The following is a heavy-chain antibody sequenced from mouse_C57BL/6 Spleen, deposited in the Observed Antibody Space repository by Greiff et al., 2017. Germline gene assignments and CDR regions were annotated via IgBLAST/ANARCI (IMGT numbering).Heavy chain of an antibody. CDR2: IYPGDGDT. CDR3: ARSGIVRNWYVEV. J-gene: IGHJ1*03. V-gene: IGHV1-82*01. D-gene: IGHD2-5*01. CDR1: GYAFSSSG. Sequence: VQGVESGPELVKPGASVKISCKASGYAFSSSGMNWVKQRHGKGLEWIGRIYPGDGDTNYNGKFKGKATLTADKTSSTAYMQLSILTSEDSAVYFCARSGIVRNWYVEVWGTGTTVTVSS.